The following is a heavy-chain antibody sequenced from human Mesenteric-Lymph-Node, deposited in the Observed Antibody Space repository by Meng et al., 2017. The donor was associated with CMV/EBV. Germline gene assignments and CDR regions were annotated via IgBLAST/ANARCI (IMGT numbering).Heavy chain of an antibody. Sequence: GESLKISCAASGFTFSNYNMNWVRQAPGKGLEWVSSISSSSSYIYYAVSVKGRFTISRDNAKNSLYLQMNSLRAEDTAVYYCAKGRELRDSGTYSSWGQGTLVTVSS. CDR2: ISSSSSYI. J-gene: IGHJ5*02. CDR3: AKGRELRDSGTYSS. CDR1: GFTFSNYN. D-gene: IGHD1-1*01. V-gene: IGHV3-21*01.